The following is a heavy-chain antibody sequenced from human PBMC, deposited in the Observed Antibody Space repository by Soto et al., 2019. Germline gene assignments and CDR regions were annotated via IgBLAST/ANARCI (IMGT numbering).Heavy chain of an antibody. J-gene: IGHJ6*03. CDR2: IYPGDSDT. Sequence: GESLKISCKGSGYSFTSYWIGWVRRMPGKGLEWMGIIYPGDSDTRYSPTFQGQVTISADKSISTAYLQWSSLKASDTAMYYCARRVVVVPAADDYYYYMDVWGKGTTVTVSS. CDR1: GYSFTSYW. CDR3: ARRVVVVPAADDYYYYMDV. V-gene: IGHV5-51*01. D-gene: IGHD2-2*01.